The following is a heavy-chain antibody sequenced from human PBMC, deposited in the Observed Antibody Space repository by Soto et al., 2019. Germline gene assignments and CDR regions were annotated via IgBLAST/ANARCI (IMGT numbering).Heavy chain of an antibody. CDR1: GFTFSSSG. J-gene: IGHJ4*02. Sequence: QVQLVESGGGVVQPGRSLRLSCAASGFTFSSSGMHWVRQAPGKGLEWVAVISYDGSNKYYADSVKGRFTISRDNSKNTLYLQMNSLRAEDTAVYYCAKLGYCSSTSCQPLANFDYWGQGTLVTFSS. D-gene: IGHD2-2*01. CDR2: ISYDGSNK. CDR3: AKLGYCSSTSCQPLANFDY. V-gene: IGHV3-30*18.